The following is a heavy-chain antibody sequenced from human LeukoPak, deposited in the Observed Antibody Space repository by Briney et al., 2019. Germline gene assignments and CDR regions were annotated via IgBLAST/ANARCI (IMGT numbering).Heavy chain of an antibody. J-gene: IGHJ6*04. CDR2: IDPSDSYT. V-gene: IGHV5-10-1*01. Sequence: GESLKISCKGSGYSFTSYWISWVRQMPGKGLEWMGRIDPSDSYTNYSPSFQGHVTISADKSISTAYLQWSSLKASDTAMYYCARRRGGSDHYYYDVMDVWGKGTTVTVSS. CDR1: GYSFTSYW. D-gene: IGHD2-15*01. CDR3: ARRRGGSDHYYYDVMDV.